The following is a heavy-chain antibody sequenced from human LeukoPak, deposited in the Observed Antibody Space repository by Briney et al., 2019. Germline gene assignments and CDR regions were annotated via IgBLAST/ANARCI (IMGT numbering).Heavy chain of an antibody. D-gene: IGHD3-22*01. CDR3: AKANYYDSSGYSD. Sequence: GGSLRLSCAASGFTFSSYAMSWVRQAPGKGLEWVSAISGSGGSTYYADSVKGRLTISRDNSKNTLYLQMNSLRAEDTAVYYCAKANYYDSSGYSDWGQGTLVTVSS. CDR2: ISGSGGST. CDR1: GFTFSSYA. J-gene: IGHJ4*02. V-gene: IGHV3-23*01.